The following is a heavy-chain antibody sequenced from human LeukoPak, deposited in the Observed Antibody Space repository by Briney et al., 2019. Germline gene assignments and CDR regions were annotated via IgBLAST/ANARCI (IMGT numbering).Heavy chain of an antibody. J-gene: IGHJ6*02. Sequence: GGSLRLSCAASGFTFSSYDMNWVRQAPGKGLEWVANIKQGGSEKHYVDSVKGRFTISRDDATNSLYLQMNSLRIEDTAVYYCAREGQQSYGMDVWGQGTTVTVSS. CDR1: GFTFSSYD. CDR2: IKQGGSEK. V-gene: IGHV3-7*05. CDR3: AREGQQSYGMDV. D-gene: IGHD6-13*01.